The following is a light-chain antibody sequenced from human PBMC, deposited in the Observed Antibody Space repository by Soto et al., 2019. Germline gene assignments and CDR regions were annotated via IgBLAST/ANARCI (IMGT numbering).Light chain of an antibody. CDR2: DVS. CDR1: HSDIGGYNY. Sequence: QSALTKPASVSGSPGQSITISCTGTHSDIGGYNYVSWYQQHPGKAPKLMIYDVSNRPSGVSYRFSGSKSGNTASLTISGLQAEDEADYYCSSYTSRSTLGVFGGGTKLTVL. V-gene: IGLV2-14*03. CDR3: SSYTSRSTLGV. J-gene: IGLJ2*01.